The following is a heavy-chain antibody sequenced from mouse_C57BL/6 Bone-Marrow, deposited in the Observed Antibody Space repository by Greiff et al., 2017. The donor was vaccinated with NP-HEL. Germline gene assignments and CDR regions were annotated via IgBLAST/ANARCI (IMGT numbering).Heavy chain of an antibody. J-gene: IGHJ2*01. V-gene: IGHV1-12*01. D-gene: IGHD2-3*01. Sequence: QVQLKESGAELVRPGASVKMSCKASGYTFTSYNMHWVKQTPKQGLEWIGAIYPGNGDTSYNQKFKGKATLTVDKSSSTAYMQLSSLTSEDSAVYFGEGRDGYYFPDYWGQGTTLTVSS. CDR3: EGRDGYYFPDY. CDR1: GYTFTSYN. CDR2: IYPGNGDT.